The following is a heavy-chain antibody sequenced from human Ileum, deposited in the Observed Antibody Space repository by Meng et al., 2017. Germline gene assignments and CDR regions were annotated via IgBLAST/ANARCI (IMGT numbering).Heavy chain of an antibody. CDR1: GYTFTGYH. CDR2: SNPNSGGT. D-gene: IGHD1-20*01. V-gene: IGHV1-2*06. CDR3: AIITAGGA. J-gene: IGHJ5*02. Sequence: QVHLVQSVAEGKKPGASVKVSCMASGYTFTGYHMHCVRQAPGQGLEWMGRSNPNSGGTIYAQKFQGRVTMTRDTSISTGYMELSRLRSDDTAVYYCAIITAGGAWGQGTLVTVSS.